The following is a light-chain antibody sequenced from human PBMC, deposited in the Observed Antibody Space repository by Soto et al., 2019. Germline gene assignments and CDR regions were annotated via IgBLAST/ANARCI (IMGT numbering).Light chain of an antibody. CDR1: SSNIGAGYD. Sequence: QSVLTQPPSVSGAPGQRVTISCTESSSNIGAGYDVNWYQQLPGTAPKLLIYGNSNRPSGVPDRFSGSKSGTSASLAITGLQAEDEADYYCQSYDSSLSAWVFGGGTKLTVL. CDR3: QSYDSSLSAWV. V-gene: IGLV1-40*01. J-gene: IGLJ3*02. CDR2: GNS.